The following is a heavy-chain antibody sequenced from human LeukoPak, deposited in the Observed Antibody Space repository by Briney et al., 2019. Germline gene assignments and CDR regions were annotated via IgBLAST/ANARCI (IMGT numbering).Heavy chain of an antibody. D-gene: IGHD3-22*01. V-gene: IGHV4-34*01. Sequence: SETLSLTCAVYGGSFSGYYWSWIRQPPGKGLEWIGEINHSGSTNYNPSLKSRVTISVDTSKNQFSLKLSSVTAADTAVYYCARAPTLSPKQWLRSYNWFDPWGQGTLVTVSS. CDR3: ARAPTLSPKQWLRSYNWFDP. CDR2: INHSGST. CDR1: GGSFSGYY. J-gene: IGHJ5*02.